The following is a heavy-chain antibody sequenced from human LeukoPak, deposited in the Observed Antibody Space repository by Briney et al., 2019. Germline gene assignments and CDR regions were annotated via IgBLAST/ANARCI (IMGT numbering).Heavy chain of an antibody. CDR2: IYYSGST. J-gene: IGHJ4*02. CDR3: ASSLSFNSPFDY. CDR1: GGSISSGGYY. V-gene: IGHV4-31*03. Sequence: PSQTLSLTCTVSGGSISSGGYYWSWIRQHPGKGLEWIGYIYYSGSTYYNPSLKSRVTISVDTSKNQFSLKLSSVTAVDTAVYYCASSLSFNSPFDYWGQGTLVTVSS.